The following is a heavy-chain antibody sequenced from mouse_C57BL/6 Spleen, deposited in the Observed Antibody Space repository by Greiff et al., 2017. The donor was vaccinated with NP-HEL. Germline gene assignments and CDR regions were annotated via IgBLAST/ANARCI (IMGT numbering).Heavy chain of an antibody. CDR2: ISSGSSTI. D-gene: IGHD1-1*01. CDR3: ATPGSSRYFDV. V-gene: IGHV5-17*01. Sequence: EVQLVESGGGLVKPGGSLKLSCAASGFTFSDYGMHWVRQAPEKGLEWVAYISSGSSTIYYADTVKGRFTISRDNAKNTLFLQMTSLRSEDTAMYYCATPGSSRYFDVWGTGTTVTVAS. J-gene: IGHJ1*03. CDR1: GFTFSDYG.